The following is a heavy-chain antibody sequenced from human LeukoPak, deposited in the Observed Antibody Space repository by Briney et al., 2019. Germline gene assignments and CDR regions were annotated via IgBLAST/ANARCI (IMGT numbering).Heavy chain of an antibody. CDR2: VYFSGST. CDR3: ARGEALRQNYGLDV. CDR1: GGSINGFY. Sequence: SETLSLTCTVFGGSINGFYWNWIRQSPGKGLEWIGHVYFSGSTNHNPSLNSRVSISVDTSKNQFSLKMTSVTAADTAVYYCARGEALRQNYGLDVWGQGTTVTVSS. D-gene: IGHD2/OR15-2a*01. J-gene: IGHJ6*02. V-gene: IGHV4-59*01.